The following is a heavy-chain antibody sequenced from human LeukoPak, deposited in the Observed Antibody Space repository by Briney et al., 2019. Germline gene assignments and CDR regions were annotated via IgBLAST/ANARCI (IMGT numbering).Heavy chain of an antibody. V-gene: IGHV5-51*01. J-gene: IGHJ6*02. Sequence: GDSLKISCKGSGYSFTSYWIGWVRQMPGKGLEWMGIIYPGDSDTRYSPSFQGQVTISADKSISTAYLQWSSLKASDTAMYYCASSGYYYDSSGYPLPGGYYGMDVWGQGTTVTVSS. CDR2: IYPGDSDT. CDR3: ASSGYYYDSSGYPLPGGYYGMDV. D-gene: IGHD3-22*01. CDR1: GYSFTSYW.